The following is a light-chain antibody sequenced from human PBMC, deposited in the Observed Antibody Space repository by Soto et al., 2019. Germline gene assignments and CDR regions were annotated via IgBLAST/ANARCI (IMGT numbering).Light chain of an antibody. CDR1: QSVSSY. V-gene: IGKV3-11*01. Sequence: IVLTQSPVTLSLSPGERATLSCRASQSVSSYLAWYQQKPGQAPRLLIYDASNRAPGIPARFSGSGSGTDFTLTISSLEPEDFAVYYCQQRSSWPLTFGGGTKVEIK. CDR3: QQRSSWPLT. CDR2: DAS. J-gene: IGKJ4*01.